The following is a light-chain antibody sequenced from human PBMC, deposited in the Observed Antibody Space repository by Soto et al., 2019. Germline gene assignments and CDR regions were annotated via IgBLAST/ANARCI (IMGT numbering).Light chain of an antibody. CDR2: DVS. J-gene: IGLJ1*01. CDR1: SSDVGGYNY. Sequence: QSALTQPASVSGSPGQSITISCTGTSSDVGGYNYVSRYQQHPGKAPKLMIYDVSNRPSGVSNRFSGSKSGNTASLTISGLQAEDEADYYCSSYTSSSTLEVFGTGTKVTVL. V-gene: IGLV2-14*01. CDR3: SSYTSSSTLEV.